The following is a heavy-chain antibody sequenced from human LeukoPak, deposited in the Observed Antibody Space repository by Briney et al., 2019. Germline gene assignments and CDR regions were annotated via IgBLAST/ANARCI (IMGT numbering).Heavy chain of an antibody. V-gene: IGHV1-69*05. CDR3: ARGRVSDSTLVSWFDS. CDR1: GGAFSGHA. D-gene: IGHD5-18*01. Sequence: SVKVSCQASGGAFSGHAISWVRQAPGQGLEWMGGISQISPTGNYAQKFQGRLTITMDEFTTTAIMELTRLRSEDTAVYYCARGRVSDSTLVSWFDSWGQGTLVTVPS. J-gene: IGHJ5*01. CDR2: ISQISPTG.